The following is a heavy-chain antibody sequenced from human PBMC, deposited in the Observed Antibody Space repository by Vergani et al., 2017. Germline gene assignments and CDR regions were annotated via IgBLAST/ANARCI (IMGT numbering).Heavy chain of an antibody. CDR3: ARGVVPAAPIDY. CDR2: IYTSGST. Sequence: QVQLQESGPGLVKPSQTLSLTCTVSGGSISSGSYYWSWIRQPAGKGLEWIGRIYTSGSTNYNPSLKSRVTISVDTSKNQFSLKLSSVTAADTAVYYCARGVVPAAPIDYWGQGTLVTVSS. D-gene: IGHD2-2*01. J-gene: IGHJ4*02. CDR1: GGSISSGSYY. V-gene: IGHV4-61*02.